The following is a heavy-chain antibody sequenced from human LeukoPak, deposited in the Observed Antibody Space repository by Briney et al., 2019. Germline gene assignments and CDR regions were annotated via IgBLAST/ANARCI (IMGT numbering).Heavy chain of an antibody. Sequence: PSETLSLTCTVSGGSLSSYYWSWIRQPAGKGLEWIGRIYTSGSTNYNPSLKSRVTMSVDTSKNQFSLKLSSVTAADMAVYYCAREAYYYDSSGYYRFDYWGQGTLVTVSS. CDR2: IYTSGST. CDR1: GGSLSSYY. V-gene: IGHV4-4*07. D-gene: IGHD3-22*01. CDR3: AREAYYYDSSGYYRFDY. J-gene: IGHJ4*02.